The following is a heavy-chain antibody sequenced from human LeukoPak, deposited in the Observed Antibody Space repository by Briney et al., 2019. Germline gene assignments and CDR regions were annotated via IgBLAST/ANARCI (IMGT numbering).Heavy chain of an antibody. Sequence: PSXTLSLTCAVYGGSFSGYYWSWIRQPPGKGLEWIGEVNHSGGTNYNPSLKSRVTISVDTSKNQFFLKLSSVTAADTAVYYCARGTQKYCSSTSCRGAYYYYYMDVWGKGTTVTVSS. CDR2: VNHSGGT. J-gene: IGHJ6*03. V-gene: IGHV4-34*09. CDR3: ARGTQKYCSSTSCRGAYYYYYMDV. CDR1: GGSFSGYY. D-gene: IGHD2-2*01.